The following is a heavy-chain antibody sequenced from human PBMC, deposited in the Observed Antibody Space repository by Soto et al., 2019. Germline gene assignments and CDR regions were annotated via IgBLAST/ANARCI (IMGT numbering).Heavy chain of an antibody. D-gene: IGHD3-3*01. CDR1: GFTFSSYG. CDR2: ISYDGSNK. Sequence: PGGSLRLSCAASGFTFSSYGMHWVRQAPGKGLEWVAVISYDGSNKYYADSVKGRFTISRDNSKNTLYLQMNSLRAEDTAVYYCAKSQSDFWSGYNPIDYYYYYGMDVWGQGTTVTVSS. CDR3: AKSQSDFWSGYNPIDYYYYYGMDV. J-gene: IGHJ6*02. V-gene: IGHV3-30*18.